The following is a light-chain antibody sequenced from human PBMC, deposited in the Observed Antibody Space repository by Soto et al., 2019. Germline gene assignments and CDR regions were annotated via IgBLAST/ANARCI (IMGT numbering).Light chain of an antibody. CDR1: QSISSY. CDR2: AAS. Sequence: DIQMTQSPSSLSASVGDRVTITCRASQSISSYLNWYQQKPGKAPKLLIYAASSLQSGVPSRFSGSGSGTDVTRTISSLQPEDFATYYCQQSYSTPSITFGQGTRLEIK. V-gene: IGKV1-39*01. CDR3: QQSYSTPSIT. J-gene: IGKJ5*01.